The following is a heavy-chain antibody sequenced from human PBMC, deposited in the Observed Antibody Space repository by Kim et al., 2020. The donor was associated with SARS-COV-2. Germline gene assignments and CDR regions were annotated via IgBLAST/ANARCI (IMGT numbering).Heavy chain of an antibody. CDR1: GFTFSSYS. D-gene: IGHD6-13*01. Sequence: GVSLRLSCAASGFTFSSYSMNWVRQAPGKGLEWVSSISSSSSYIYYADSVKGRFTISRDNAKNSLYLQMNSLRAEDTAVYYCASPVWAAAGYFDYWGQGTLVTVSS. J-gene: IGHJ4*02. CDR3: ASPVWAAAGYFDY. V-gene: IGHV3-21*01. CDR2: ISSSSSYI.